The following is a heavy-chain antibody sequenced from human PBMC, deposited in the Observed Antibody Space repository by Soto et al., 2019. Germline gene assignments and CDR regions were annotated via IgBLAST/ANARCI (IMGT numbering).Heavy chain of an antibody. CDR2: ISSSGDTI. CDR3: ARYCSSASRYAGSAEYFQN. D-gene: IGHD2-2*01. J-gene: IGHJ1*01. Sequence: GGSLRLSCTASGFTFSDHYMSWIRQVPGKGLEWLSYISSSGDTIYYADSVKGRFTVSRDNAKNSLYLQMNSLRAEDTAVYYCARYCSSASRYAGSAEYFQNWGQGTQVTVSS. V-gene: IGHV3-11*01. CDR1: GFTFSDHY.